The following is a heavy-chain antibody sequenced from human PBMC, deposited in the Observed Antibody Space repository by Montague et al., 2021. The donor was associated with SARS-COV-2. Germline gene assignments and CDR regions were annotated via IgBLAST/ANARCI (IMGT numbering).Heavy chain of an antibody. D-gene: IGHD6-19*01. J-gene: IGHJ6*02. CDR1: GFTFSSYG. CDR2: IWYDGSNK. V-gene: IGHV3-33*01. CDR3: AREGSGYSSGWYGYYYYGMDV. Sequence: SLRLSCAASGFTFSSYGMHWVRQAPGKGLEWVAVIWYDGSNKYYADSVKGRFTISGDNSKNTLYLQMNSLRAEDTAVYYCAREGSGYSSGWYGYYYYGMDVWGQGTTVTVSS.